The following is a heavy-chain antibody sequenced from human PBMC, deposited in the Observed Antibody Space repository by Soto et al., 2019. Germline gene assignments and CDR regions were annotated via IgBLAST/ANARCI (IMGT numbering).Heavy chain of an antibody. V-gene: IGHV4-34*11. CDR1: CGSFIDYY. CDR2: IYYSGST. Sequence: SETLSLTNAVDCGSFIDYYCSRIRQPPGKGLEWIGYIYYSGSTNYNPSLKSRVTISVDTSKNQFSLKLSSVTAADTAVYYCARDQGPGYYGSGRYNWFDPWGQPTLVTVPS. D-gene: IGHD3-10*01. J-gene: IGHJ5*02. CDR3: ARDQGPGYYGSGRYNWFDP.